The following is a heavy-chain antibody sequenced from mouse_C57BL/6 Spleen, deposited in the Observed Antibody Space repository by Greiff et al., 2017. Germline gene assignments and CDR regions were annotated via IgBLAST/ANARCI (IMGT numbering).Heavy chain of an antibody. CDR3: TRSTVVATGDY. J-gene: IGHJ2*01. CDR2: ISSGGDYI. CDR1: GFTFSSYA. Sequence: EVKVEESGEGLVKPGGSLKLSCAASGFTFSSYAMSWVRQTPEKRLEWVAYISSGGDYIYYADTVKGRFTISRDNARNTLYLQMSSLKSEDTAMYYCTRSTVVATGDYWGQGTTLTVSS. V-gene: IGHV5-9-1*02. D-gene: IGHD1-1*01.